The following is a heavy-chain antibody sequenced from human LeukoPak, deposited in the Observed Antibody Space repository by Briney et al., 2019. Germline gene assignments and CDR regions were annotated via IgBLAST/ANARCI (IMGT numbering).Heavy chain of an antibody. CDR1: GFTFSSHA. CDR3: VKAPHYYGSGSYHDY. CDR2: ISSNGGST. J-gene: IGHJ4*02. Sequence: GGSLRLSCSASGFTFSSHAMHWVRQAPGKGLEYVSAISSNGGSTYYADSVKGRFTISRDNSKNTLYLQMSSLRAEDTAVYYCVKAPHYYGSGSYHDYWGQGTLVTVSS. V-gene: IGHV3-64D*06. D-gene: IGHD3-10*01.